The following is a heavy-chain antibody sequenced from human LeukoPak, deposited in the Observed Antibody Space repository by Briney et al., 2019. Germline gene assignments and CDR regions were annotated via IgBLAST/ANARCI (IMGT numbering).Heavy chain of an antibody. J-gene: IGHJ4*02. CDR3: ARMPGYSYGWYFDY. CDR1: GGTFSSYA. V-gene: IGHV1-69*06. D-gene: IGHD5-18*01. CDR2: IIPIFGTA. Sequence: SVKVSCKASGGTFSSYAISWVRQAPGQGLEWMGGIIPIFGTANYAQKFQGRVTITADKSTSTAYMELSSLRSGDTAVYYCARMPGYSYGWYFDYWGQGTLVTVSS.